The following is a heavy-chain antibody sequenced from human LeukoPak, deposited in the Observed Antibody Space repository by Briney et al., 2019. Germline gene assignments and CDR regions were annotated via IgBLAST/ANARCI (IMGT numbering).Heavy chain of an antibody. CDR3: ARAYSGYGLIGYYYYYYMDV. CDR1: GYTFTSYD. V-gene: IGHV1-8*03. D-gene: IGHD5-12*01. J-gene: IGHJ6*03. CDR2: MNPNSGNT. Sequence: ASVKVSCKASGYTFTSYDINWVRQATGQGLEWMGWMNPNSGNTVYAQKFQGRVTITRNTSISTAYMELSSLRSEDTAVYYCARAYSGYGLIGYYYYYYMDVWGKGTTVTVSS.